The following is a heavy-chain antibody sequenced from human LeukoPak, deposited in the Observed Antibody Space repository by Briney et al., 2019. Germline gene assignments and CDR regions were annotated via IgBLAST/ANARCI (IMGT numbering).Heavy chain of an antibody. V-gene: IGHV4-34*01. CDR1: GGSFTNYY. J-gene: IGHJ4*02. Sequence: PSETLSLTGAVYGGSFTNYYWTWIRQPPGAGLEWIGEINHSGSTKYNPSLESRVTISVDTSKNQFSLKLSSVTAADTAVYYCARKNYDSNDYSFDYWGQGTLVTVSS. CDR3: ARKNYDSNDYSFDY. D-gene: IGHD3-22*01. CDR2: INHSGST.